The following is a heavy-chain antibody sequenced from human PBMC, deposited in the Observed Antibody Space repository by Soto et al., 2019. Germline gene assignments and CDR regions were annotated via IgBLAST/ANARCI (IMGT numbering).Heavy chain of an antibody. CDR2: IYSGGST. CDR3: GELQDYYYGMDV. D-gene: IGHD1-26*01. V-gene: IGHV3-66*01. CDR1: GFTFGASA. J-gene: IGHJ6*02. Sequence: GGSLRLSCAASGFTFGASALQWVRQASGKGLEWVSVIYSGGSTYYADSVKGRFTISRDNSKNTLYLQMNSLRAEDTAVYYCGELQDYYYGMDVWGQGTTVTVSS.